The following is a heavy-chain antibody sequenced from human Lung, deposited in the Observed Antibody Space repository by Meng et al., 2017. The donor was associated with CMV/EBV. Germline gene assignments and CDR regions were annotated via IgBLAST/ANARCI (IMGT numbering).Heavy chain of an antibody. CDR3: ARAKVRYYDFGSGDGGMDV. D-gene: IGHD3-3*01. J-gene: IGHJ6*01. V-gene: IGHV3-74*01. CDR1: GFTFSSYW. CDR2: INSDESST. Sequence: GGSLRLXCAASGFTFSSYWMHWVRQAPGKGLVWVSRINSDESSTSYADSVKGRYTISRGNAKNTLYLQMNSLRAEDTAVYYCARAKVRYYDFGSGDGGMDVWGQGNXVNGYS.